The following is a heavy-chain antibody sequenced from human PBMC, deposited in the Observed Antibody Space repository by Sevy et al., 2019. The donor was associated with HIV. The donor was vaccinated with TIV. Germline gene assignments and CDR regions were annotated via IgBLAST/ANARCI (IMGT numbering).Heavy chain of an antibody. CDR3: AREDSGSYTGGFDP. CDR1: GFTFSSYA. J-gene: IGHJ5*02. CDR2: ISYDGSNK. Sequence: GGSLRLSCAASGFTFSSYAMHWVRQAPGKGLEWVAFISYDGSNKYYADSVKGRFTISRDNSKNTLYLQMNSLRAEDTAVYYCAREDSGSYTGGFDPWGQGTLVTVSS. D-gene: IGHD1-26*01. V-gene: IGHV3-30*04.